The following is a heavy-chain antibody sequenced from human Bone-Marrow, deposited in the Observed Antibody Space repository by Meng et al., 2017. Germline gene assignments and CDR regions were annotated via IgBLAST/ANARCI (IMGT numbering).Heavy chain of an antibody. CDR2: IDPKSGDT. Sequence: QVRLVQTGAEVKKPGASVKVSCKPSGYNFPDYWLHWVRRAPGQGLEWMGRIDPKSGDTHYAQRFQGRVTMTGDTSISTAYMELSGLRSDDTAMYYCARDEDISAAGKLFGDYWGQGTLVTVPS. CDR1: GYNFPDYW. V-gene: IGHV1-2*06. J-gene: IGHJ4*02. D-gene: IGHD6-13*01. CDR3: ARDEDISAAGKLFGDY.